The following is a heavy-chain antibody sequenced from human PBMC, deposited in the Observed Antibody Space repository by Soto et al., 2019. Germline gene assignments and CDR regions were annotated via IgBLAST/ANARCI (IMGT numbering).Heavy chain of an antibody. Sequence: GGSLRLSCVASGFTFGDYPMSWFRQAPGKGLEWVGFIKSKAYGGTTEYAPSVKGRFTISGDDSKSIVYLQMNSLKTEDTAVYYCTREFSGSGGWGQGTLVTVSS. CDR2: IKSKAYGGTT. D-gene: IGHD3-10*01. V-gene: IGHV3-49*03. CDR1: GFTFGDYP. J-gene: IGHJ4*02. CDR3: TREFSGSGG.